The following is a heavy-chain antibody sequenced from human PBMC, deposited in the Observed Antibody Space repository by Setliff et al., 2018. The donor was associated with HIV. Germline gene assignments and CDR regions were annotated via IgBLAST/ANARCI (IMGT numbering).Heavy chain of an antibody. CDR2: IYYSGST. D-gene: IGHD3-9*01. Sequence: PSETLSLTCTVSAGSIRSSTYYWAWIRQPPEKGLEWIGTIYYSGSTYYNPSLRSRVTISVDTSKNQFSLKLSSVTAADTAVYYCARGGAYYDILTGYRSHYFDYWGQGTLVTVSS. J-gene: IGHJ4*02. CDR3: ARGGAYYDILTGYRSHYFDY. V-gene: IGHV4-39*07. CDR1: AGSIRSSTYY.